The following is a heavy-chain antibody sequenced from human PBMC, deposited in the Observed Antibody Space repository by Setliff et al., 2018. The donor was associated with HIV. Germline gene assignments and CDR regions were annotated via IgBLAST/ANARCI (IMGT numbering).Heavy chain of an antibody. Sequence: RGSLRLSCAVSGFNVTDNYVTWVRQAPGKGLEWVSILHRDGGTYSADSVKGRFTISRDNSKNTLYLRMNNLRVDDTAVYYCARLNFWSVLYNWPDPWGQGTLVTVSS. CDR1: GFNVTDNY. V-gene: IGHV3-53*01. D-gene: IGHD3-3*01. J-gene: IGHJ5*02. CDR3: ARLNFWSVLYNWPDP. CDR2: LHRDGGT.